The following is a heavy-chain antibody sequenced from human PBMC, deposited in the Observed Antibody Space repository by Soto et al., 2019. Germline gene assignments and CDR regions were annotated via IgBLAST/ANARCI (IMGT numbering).Heavy chain of an antibody. D-gene: IGHD6-6*01. CDR1: GFTFSSYA. V-gene: IGHV3-30-3*01. CDR2: ISYDGSNK. CDR3: ESLSSSSSLDF. J-gene: IGHJ4*02. Sequence: GGSLRLSCAASGFTFSSYAMHWVRQAPGKGLEWVAVISYDGSNKYYADSVKGRFTISRDNSKNTLYLQMNSLRAEDTAVYYCESLSSSSSLDFWGQGTLVTVSS.